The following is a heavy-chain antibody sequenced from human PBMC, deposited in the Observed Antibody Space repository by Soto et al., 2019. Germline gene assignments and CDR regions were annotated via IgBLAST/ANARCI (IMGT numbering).Heavy chain of an antibody. Sequence: VQLLESGRGLVQPGGSLRLSCAASGFTFSTYAMAWVRQAPGKGLEWVSALSGNSGTTYSADSVKGRFTISRDNSRNTLYLQMSSLRADDTALYYCAKGSKFTIFSPNDYWGQGTLVTVSS. V-gene: IGHV3-23*01. CDR3: AKGSKFTIFSPNDY. J-gene: IGHJ4*02. CDR1: GFTFSTYA. D-gene: IGHD3-3*01. CDR2: LSGNSGTT.